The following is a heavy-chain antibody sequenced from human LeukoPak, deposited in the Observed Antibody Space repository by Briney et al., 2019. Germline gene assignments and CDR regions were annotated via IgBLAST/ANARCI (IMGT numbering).Heavy chain of an antibody. J-gene: IGHJ4*02. CDR1: GYTFTGYY. CDR3: ARDKYHYGSGSRPLDY. D-gene: IGHD3-10*01. V-gene: IGHV1-2*06. Sequence: ASVKVSCKASGYTFTGYYMHWVRQAPGQGLEWMGRINPNSGGTNYAQKFQGRVTMTRDTSISTAYMELSRLRSDDTAVYYCARDKYHYGSGSRPLDYWGQGTLVTVSS. CDR2: INPNSGGT.